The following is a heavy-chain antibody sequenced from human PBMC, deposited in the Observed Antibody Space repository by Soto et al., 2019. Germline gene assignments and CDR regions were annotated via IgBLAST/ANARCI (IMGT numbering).Heavy chain of an antibody. D-gene: IGHD2-15*01. Sequence: EVQLVESAGGLVKPGGSLRLSCVASGFSFNEAWMNWVRQAPGEGLEWVGRIKTSAGGGATDYAAPVQGSFTISRDDSKNALSLHMNSLRTEDTAIYYCTTGSVEGIWGQGTTVTVSS. V-gene: IGHV3-15*07. CDR2: IKTSAGGGAT. CDR1: GFSFNEAW. J-gene: IGHJ6*02. CDR3: TTGSVEGI.